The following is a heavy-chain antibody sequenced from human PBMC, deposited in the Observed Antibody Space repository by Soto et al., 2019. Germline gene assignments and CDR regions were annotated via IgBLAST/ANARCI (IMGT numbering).Heavy chain of an antibody. CDR2: ISGSSDTI. CDR1: GFTLSSYN. J-gene: IGHJ6*02. V-gene: IGHV3-48*02. CDR3: ARDHGGSTWFVGIYYDFGVDV. D-gene: IGHD6-13*01. Sequence: EVQLVESGGGLVQPGGSLRLSCAASGFTLSSYNMNWVRQAPGKGLEWVSYISGSSDTIYYADSVKGRFTISRDNAKKSLDLQMDSLRDEDTAVYYCARDHGGSTWFVGIYYDFGVDVWGHGTTGTVSS.